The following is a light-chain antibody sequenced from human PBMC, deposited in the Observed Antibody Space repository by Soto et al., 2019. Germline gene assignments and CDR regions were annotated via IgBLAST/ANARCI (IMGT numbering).Light chain of an antibody. V-gene: IGKV1-39*01. CDR2: GAV. CDR1: QGIASY. J-gene: IGKJ1*01. CDR3: QRVYSNPRT. Sequence: IQLTQPTYSLLAPVGDRVTIICRASQGIASYVNWYQQKPGKAPKLLIYGAVILQSGVPSRFSGSGSGTDFTLTISSLQPEDFATYYCQRVYSNPRTFGRGTKVDNK.